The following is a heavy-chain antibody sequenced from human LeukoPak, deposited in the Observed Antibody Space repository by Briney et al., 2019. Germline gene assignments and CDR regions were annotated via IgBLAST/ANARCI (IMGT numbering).Heavy chain of an antibody. CDR1: GGSFNSYA. CDR3: ARGLRGSSFNAFDI. CDR2: IIPIFGTA. J-gene: IGHJ3*02. Sequence: SVKVSCKTSGGSFNSYAISWVRQAPGQGLQWMGGIIPIFGTAVYAQNFQDRVTITADESTSTAYMELSSLRSEGTAVYSCARGLRGSSFNAFDIWGQGTMVTVS. D-gene: IGHD2-2*01. V-gene: IGHV1-69*13.